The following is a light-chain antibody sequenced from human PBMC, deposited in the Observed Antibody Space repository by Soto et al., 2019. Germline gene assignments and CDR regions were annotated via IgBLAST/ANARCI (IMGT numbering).Light chain of an antibody. V-gene: IGKV4-1*01. CDR2: WAS. Sequence: DIVMTQSPDSLAVSLGERAAINCKSSQSVLSSSNNENYLAWYQQKPGQPPKLLIYWASTRESGVPDRFSGSGSGTDFTLTISSLQAEDVAVYYCQQYFDPPLTFGGGTKVEIK. CDR3: QQYFDPPLT. CDR1: QSVLSSSNNENY. J-gene: IGKJ4*01.